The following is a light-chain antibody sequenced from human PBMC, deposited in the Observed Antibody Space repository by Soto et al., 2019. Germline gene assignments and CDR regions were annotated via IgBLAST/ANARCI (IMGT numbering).Light chain of an antibody. CDR2: AAS. Sequence: DIQMTQSPSSLSAFVGDRVTITCQASQDISNSLNWYQQKPGKAPKLLIYAASNLETGVPSRFSGSGSGTHFTFTISSLQPEDIAAYYCQHYDNLPPTFGPGTTVYIK. J-gene: IGKJ3*01. CDR3: QHYDNLPPT. V-gene: IGKV1-33*01. CDR1: QDISNS.